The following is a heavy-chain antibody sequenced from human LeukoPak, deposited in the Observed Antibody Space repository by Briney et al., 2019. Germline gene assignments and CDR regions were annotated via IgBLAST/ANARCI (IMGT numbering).Heavy chain of an antibody. V-gene: IGHV4-59*12. CDR1: GGSISSYY. D-gene: IGHD2-8*01. J-gene: IGHJ5*02. Sequence: PSETLSLTCTVSGGSISSYYWSWIRQPPGKGLEWIGYIYFTGSTSYNPSLKSRVTISVDTSNNQFSLKLSSVTAADTAVYYCARRYCTDGVCYLISWGQGTLVTVSS. CDR2: IYFTGST. CDR3: ARRYCTDGVCYLIS.